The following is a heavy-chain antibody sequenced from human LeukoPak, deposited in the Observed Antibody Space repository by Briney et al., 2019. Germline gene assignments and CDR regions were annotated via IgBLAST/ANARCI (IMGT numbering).Heavy chain of an antibody. V-gene: IGHV3-30*03. CDR2: ISYDGSNK. D-gene: IGHD6-13*01. CDR1: GFTFDDYA. J-gene: IGHJ4*02. Sequence: GGSLRLSCAASGFTFDDYAMHWVRQAPGKGLEWVAVISYDGSNKYYADSVKGRFTISRDNSKNTLYLQMNSLRAEDTAVYYCASQDGIAAAGTDYWGQGTLVTVSS. CDR3: ASQDGIAAAGTDY.